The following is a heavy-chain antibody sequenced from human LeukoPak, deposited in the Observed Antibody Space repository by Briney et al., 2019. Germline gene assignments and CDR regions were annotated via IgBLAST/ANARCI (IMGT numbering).Heavy chain of an antibody. CDR3: AQDVEGAAGFYLDY. CDR1: GFTFSGYA. V-gene: IGHV3-23*01. Sequence: GGSLRLSCAASGFTFSGYAMTWVRQAPGKGLEWVSSISAGGTNTYYAGSVAGRCTISRDNSENTLFLQVNGLRPEDSAVYFCAQDVEGAAGFYLDYWGQGTLVTVSS. J-gene: IGHJ4*02. CDR2: ISAGGTNT. D-gene: IGHD6-13*01.